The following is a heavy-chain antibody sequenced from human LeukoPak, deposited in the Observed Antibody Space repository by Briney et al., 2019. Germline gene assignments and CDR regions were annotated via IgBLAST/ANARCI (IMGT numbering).Heavy chain of an antibody. CDR1: GFPFSRFA. CDR2: ISGSSEST. J-gene: IGHJ3*02. CDR3: ASYVDTAMAAGVAFDI. V-gene: IGHV3-23*01. D-gene: IGHD5-18*01. Sequence: GGSLRLSCAASGFPFSRFAMTWVRQAPGKGLEWVSAISGSSESTNYADSVKGRFTISRDNSKNTLYLQMNSLRAEDTAVYYCASYVDTAMAAGVAFDIWGQGTMVTVSS.